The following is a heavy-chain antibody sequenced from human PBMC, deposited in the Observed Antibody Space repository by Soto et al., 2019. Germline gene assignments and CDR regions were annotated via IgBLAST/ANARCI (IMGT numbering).Heavy chain of an antibody. D-gene: IGHD6-19*01. CDR3: ARAPSTGWKAYFDY. CDR2: IDHSGST. J-gene: IGHJ4*02. V-gene: IGHV4-34*01. CDR1: NGSLSAYY. Sequence: SETLSLPCAVYNGSLSAYYWSWIRQPPGKGLEWIGEIDHSGSTNYNPSLKSRVIISVDTSKNQFSLKLNSVTAADTAVYYCARAPSTGWKAYFDYWGQGTLVTVSS.